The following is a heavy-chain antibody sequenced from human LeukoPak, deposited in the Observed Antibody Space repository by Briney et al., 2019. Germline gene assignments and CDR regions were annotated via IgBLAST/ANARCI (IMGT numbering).Heavy chain of an antibody. D-gene: IGHD3-10*01. CDR3: ARGPLWFGELTL. V-gene: IGHV4-59*01. Sequence: PSETLSLTCTVSGGSISSYYWSWIRQPPGKGLEWIGYIYYSGSTNYNPSLKSRVTISVDTSKNQFSLKLSSVTAADTAVYYCARGPLWFGELTLWGRGTLVTVSS. CDR1: GGSISSYY. J-gene: IGHJ4*02. CDR2: IYYSGST.